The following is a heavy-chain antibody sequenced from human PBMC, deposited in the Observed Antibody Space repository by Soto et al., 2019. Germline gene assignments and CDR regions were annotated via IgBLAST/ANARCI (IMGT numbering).Heavy chain of an antibody. CDR3: AKDHRDGMVRGVTQPVKTFDY. J-gene: IGHJ4*02. CDR2: ISGSGGST. D-gene: IGHD3-10*01. Sequence: HPGGSLRLSCAASGFTFSSYAMSWVRQAPGKGLEWVSAISGSGGSTYYADSVKGRFTISRDNSKNTLYLQMNSLRAEDTAVYYCAKDHRDGMVRGVTQPVKTFDYWGQGTLVTVSS. CDR1: GFTFSSYA. V-gene: IGHV3-23*01.